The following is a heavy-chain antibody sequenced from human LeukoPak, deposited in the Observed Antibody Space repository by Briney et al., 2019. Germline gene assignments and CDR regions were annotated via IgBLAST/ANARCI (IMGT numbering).Heavy chain of an antibody. CDR3: AGTPTLIVVVPAAIHP. J-gene: IGHJ5*02. CDR2: IIPIFGTA. D-gene: IGHD2-2*01. V-gene: IGHV1-69*13. Sequence: ATVKVSCKASGGIFSSYAISWVRQAPGQGLEWMGGIIPIFGTANYAQKFQGRVTITADESTSTAYMELSSLRSEDTAVYYCAGTPTLIVVVPAAIHPWGQGTLVTVSS. CDR1: GGIFSSYA.